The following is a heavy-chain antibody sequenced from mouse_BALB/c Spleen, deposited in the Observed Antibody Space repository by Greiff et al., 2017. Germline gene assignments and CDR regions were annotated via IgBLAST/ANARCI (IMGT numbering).Heavy chain of an antibody. CDR1: GYTFTSYY. Sequence: VHLVESGPELVKPGASVRISCKASGYTFTSYYIHWVKQRPGQGLEWIGWIYPGNVNTKYNEKFKGKATLTADKSSSTAYMQLSSLTSEDSAVYFCARSKDYRYAMDYWGQGTSVTVSS. D-gene: IGHD2-14*01. CDR3: ARSKDYRYAMDY. CDR2: IYPGNVNT. J-gene: IGHJ4*01. V-gene: IGHV1S56*01.